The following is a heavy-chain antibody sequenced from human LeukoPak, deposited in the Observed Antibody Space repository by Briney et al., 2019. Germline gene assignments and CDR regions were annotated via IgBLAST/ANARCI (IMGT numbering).Heavy chain of an antibody. CDR2: ISSSGSTI. Sequence: GGSLRLSCAASGFTFSSYEMNWVRQAPGKGLEWVSYISSSGSTIYYADSVKGRFTISRDNAKNSLYLQMNSLRAEDTAVYYCAREDYYYGMDVWGKGTTVTVSS. J-gene: IGHJ6*04. CDR3: AREDYYYGMDV. V-gene: IGHV3-48*03. CDR1: GFTFSSYE.